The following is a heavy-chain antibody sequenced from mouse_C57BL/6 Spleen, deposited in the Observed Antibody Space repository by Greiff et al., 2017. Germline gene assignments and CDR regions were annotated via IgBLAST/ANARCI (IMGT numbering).Heavy chain of an antibody. J-gene: IGHJ3*01. Sequence: QVQLQQPGAELVRPGSSVKPSCKASGYTFTSYWMDWVKQRPGQGLEWIGNIYPSDSETHYNQKFKDKATLTVDKSSSTAYMQLSSLTSEDSAVYYCASGGVTGTSLAYWGQGTLVTVSA. V-gene: IGHV1-61*01. CDR2: IYPSDSET. D-gene: IGHD4-1*01. CDR3: ASGGVTGTSLAY. CDR1: GYTFTSYW.